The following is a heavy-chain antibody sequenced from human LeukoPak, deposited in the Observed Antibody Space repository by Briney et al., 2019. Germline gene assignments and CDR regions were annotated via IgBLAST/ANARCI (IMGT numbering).Heavy chain of an antibody. CDR3: ARDHWGSIPGFIDY. D-gene: IGHD3-16*01. Sequence: GGPLRLSCAASGFTFSSYGMEWGRQAPGKGLERVAVIWYDGSNKYYADSVKGRFTISRDNSKNTLYLQMNSLRAEDTAVYYCARDHWGSIPGFIDYWGRGNLDTVSS. J-gene: IGHJ4*02. V-gene: IGHV3-33*01. CDR1: GFTFSSYG. CDR2: IWYDGSNK.